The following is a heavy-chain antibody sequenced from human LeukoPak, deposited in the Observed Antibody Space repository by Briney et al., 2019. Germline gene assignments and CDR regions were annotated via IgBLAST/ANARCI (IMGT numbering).Heavy chain of an antibody. CDR1: GGSFSGYY. CDR3: ASYKGNYYYYMDV. V-gene: IGHV4-34*01. CDR2: INHSGST. Sequence: PSETLSLTCAVYGGSFSGYYWSWIRQPPGKGLEWIGEINHSGSTNYNPSLKSRVTISVDTSKNQLSLKLSSVTAADTAVYYCASYKGNYYYYMDVWGKGTTVTVSS. D-gene: IGHD1-1*01. J-gene: IGHJ6*03.